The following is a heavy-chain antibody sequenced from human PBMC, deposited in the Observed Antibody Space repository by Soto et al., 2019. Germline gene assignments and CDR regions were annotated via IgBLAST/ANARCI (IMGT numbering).Heavy chain of an antibody. CDR1: GGSVSSGSYY. CDR2: IYYSGST. V-gene: IGHV4-61*01. CDR3: ARGETSYYYDSSGYYRHFDY. J-gene: IGHJ4*02. Sequence: SETLSLTCTVSGGSVSSGSYYWSWIRQPPGKRLEWIGYIYYSGSTNYNPSLKSRVTISVDTSKNQFSLKLSSVTAADTAVYYCARGETSYYYDSSGYYRHFDYWGQGTMVTVSS. D-gene: IGHD3-22*01.